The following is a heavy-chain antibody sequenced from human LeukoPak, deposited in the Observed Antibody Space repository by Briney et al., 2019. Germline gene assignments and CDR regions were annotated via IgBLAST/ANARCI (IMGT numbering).Heavy chain of an antibody. J-gene: IGHJ5*02. CDR1: GFTFSSYG. CDR2: IWYDGSNK. D-gene: IGHD2-8*02. V-gene: IGHV3-33*01. Sequence: GGSLRLSCAASGFTFSSYGMHWVRQAPGKGLEWVAVIWYDGSNKYYADSVKGRFTISRDNSKNTLYLQMNSLRAEDTAVYYCARDLVGYPRWFDPWGQGTLVTVSS. CDR3: ARDLVGYPRWFDP.